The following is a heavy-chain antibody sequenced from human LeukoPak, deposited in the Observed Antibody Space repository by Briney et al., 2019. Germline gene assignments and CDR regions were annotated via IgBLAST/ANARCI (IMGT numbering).Heavy chain of an antibody. Sequence: SETLSLTCTVSGGSISSSSYYWGWIRQPPGKGLEWIGSIYYSGSTYYNPSLKSRVTISVDTSKNQYSLELSCVTAADTAVYYCAREGREGYLSWGQGTLVTVSS. CDR1: GGSISSSSYY. CDR3: AREGREGYLS. J-gene: IGHJ5*02. CDR2: IYYSGST. D-gene: IGHD5-24*01. V-gene: IGHV4-39*07.